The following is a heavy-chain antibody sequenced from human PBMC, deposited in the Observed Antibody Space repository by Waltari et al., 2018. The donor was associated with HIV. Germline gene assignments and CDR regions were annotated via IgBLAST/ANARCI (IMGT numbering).Heavy chain of an antibody. CDR1: GGSVPSNSYY. CDR2: VYYRGST. D-gene: IGHD3-16*01. Sequence: QVQLQESGPGLVKPSETLSLTCTVSGGSVPSNSYYWSWIRQPPGKGLEWIGYVYYRGSTKYNPSLKTRVTISLDTSKNQFSLKVNSVTAADAAVYYCATWGGPTASWGQGTLVTVSS. V-gene: IGHV4-61*01. CDR3: ATWGGPTAS. J-gene: IGHJ5*02.